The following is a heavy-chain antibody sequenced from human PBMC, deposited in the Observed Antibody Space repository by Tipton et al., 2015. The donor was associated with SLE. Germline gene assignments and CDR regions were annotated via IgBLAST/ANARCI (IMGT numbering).Heavy chain of an antibody. D-gene: IGHD6-13*01. CDR2: IIPIFGTA. Sequence: QSGAEVKKPGSSVKVSCKASGGTFSSYAISWVRQAPGQGLEWMGGIIPIFGTANYAQKFQGRVTITTDESTSTAYMELSSLRSEDTAVYYCARDRGSWFSYYYYGMDVWGQGTTVTVSS. CDR1: GGTFSSYA. V-gene: IGHV1-69*05. CDR3: ARDRGSWFSYYYYGMDV. J-gene: IGHJ6*02.